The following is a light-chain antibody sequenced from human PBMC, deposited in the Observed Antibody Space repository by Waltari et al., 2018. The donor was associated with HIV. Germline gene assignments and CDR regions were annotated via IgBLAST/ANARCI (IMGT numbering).Light chain of an antibody. J-gene: IGLJ2*01. CDR1: DYTVGSNF. CDR2: DNH. CDR3: VTWDSNVQILL. V-gene: IGLV1-51*01. Sequence: SLLTQPTSVSAAPGQRVTISCSGSDYTVGSNFVSWYQHIPGTGPKLLLYDNHQRHAGVPERFSASKTGTSASLDITGLQTADEADYYCVTWDSNVQILLFGGGTKVTVL.